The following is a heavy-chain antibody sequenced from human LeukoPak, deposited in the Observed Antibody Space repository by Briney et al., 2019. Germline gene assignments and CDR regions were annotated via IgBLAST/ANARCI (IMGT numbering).Heavy chain of an antibody. J-gene: IGHJ4*02. V-gene: IGHV1-18*04. CDR2: ISTYNGET. CDR1: GYTFTDYY. D-gene: IGHD6-6*01. CDR3: AKDRWRDGSSSFDN. Sequence: ASVKVSCKASGYTFTDYYMHWVRQAPGQGLEWMGWISTYNGETIYAQKVQGRVTMTTDTSTSTAYMELRSLRSDDTAVYYCAKDRWRDGSSSFDNWGQGTLVTVSS.